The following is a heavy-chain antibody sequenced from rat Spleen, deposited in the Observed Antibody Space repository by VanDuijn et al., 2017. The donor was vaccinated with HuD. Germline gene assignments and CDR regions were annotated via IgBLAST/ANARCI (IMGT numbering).Heavy chain of an antibody. CDR1: GLSFSNYD. CDR3: TQQLGDWFAY. CDR2: ISSDGTST. J-gene: IGHJ3*01. V-gene: IGHV5-25*01. D-gene: IGHD1-10*01. Sequence: EVQLVESGGGLVQPGRSMKLSCAASGLSFSNYDMAWVRQAPTKGLEWVASISSDGTSTYYRDSVKGRFTISRDNAKSTLYLQMDSLRSEDTATYYCTQQLGDWFAYWGQGTLVTVSS.